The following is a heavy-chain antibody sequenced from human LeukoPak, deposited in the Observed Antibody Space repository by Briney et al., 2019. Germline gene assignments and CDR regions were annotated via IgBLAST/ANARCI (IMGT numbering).Heavy chain of an antibody. CDR3: AKVLGHSNYYDSSGYFDY. CDR2: IRGSGGST. J-gene: IGHJ4*02. CDR1: GFTFSSYA. V-gene: IGHV3-23*01. D-gene: IGHD3-22*01. Sequence: PGGSLRLSCEASGFTFSSYAMSWVRQAPGKGLEWVSGIRGSGGSTYYADSVKGRFTISRDNSKNTLYLQMNRLRAEDTAVYYCAKVLGHSNYYDSSGYFDYWGQGTLVTVSS.